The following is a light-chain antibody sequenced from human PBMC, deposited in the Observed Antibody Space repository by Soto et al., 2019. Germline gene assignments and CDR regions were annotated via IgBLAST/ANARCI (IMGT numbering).Light chain of an antibody. CDR3: QHYHNFPRT. J-gene: IGKJ2*01. CDR2: DAS. Sequence: EIVMTQSPATLSVSPGERATLSCRASESVSSKLVWYQKKPGQAPRLLIHDASTRATGIPARFSGSGSGTDFTLAIANLQPEEFGLYYCQHYHNFPRTFGQGTKLEIK. V-gene: IGKV3-15*01. CDR1: ESVSSK.